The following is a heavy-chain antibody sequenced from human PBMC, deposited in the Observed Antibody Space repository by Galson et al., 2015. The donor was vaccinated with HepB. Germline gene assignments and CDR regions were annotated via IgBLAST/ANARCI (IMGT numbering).Heavy chain of an antibody. J-gene: IGHJ4*02. CDR2: ISWNSDRT. CDR3: TKDVMPAGLDY. Sequence: SLRLSCAASGSSPNDHAMHWIRQAPGKGLEWVSGISWNSDRTAYADSVRGRFTVSRDNTKNSLYLQMNSLRVEDTALYYCTKDVMPAGLDYWSRGALVTVSS. D-gene: IGHD2-2*01. V-gene: IGHV3-9*02. CDR1: GSSPNDHA.